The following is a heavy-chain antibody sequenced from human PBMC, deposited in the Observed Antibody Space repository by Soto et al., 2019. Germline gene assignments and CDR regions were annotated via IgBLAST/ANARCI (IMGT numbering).Heavy chain of an antibody. CDR3: QKDASMVRGWESYYYYGLDV. D-gene: IGHD3-10*01. V-gene: IGHV3-30*18. J-gene: IGHJ6*02. CDR1: GFSFTTYV. Sequence: GGSLRLSCAASGFSFTTYVMHWVRQAPGKGLEWVAVISHDGSYKYYGDAVKGRFTISRDTSKNAVYLEMNSLRPEDTAVYYCQKDASMVRGWESYYYYGLDVWGQGTTVTVSS. CDR2: ISHDGSYK.